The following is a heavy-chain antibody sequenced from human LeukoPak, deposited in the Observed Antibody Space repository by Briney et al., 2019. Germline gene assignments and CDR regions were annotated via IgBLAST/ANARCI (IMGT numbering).Heavy chain of an antibody. CDR1: GFSFSSYA. CDR3: ARSELGYNYHYMDV. V-gene: IGHV3-23*01. CDR2: ISSSGGRT. Sequence: GGSLRLSCAASGFSFSSYAMSWVRQAPGKGLEWVSTISSSGGRTYYADSVKGRFTIARDNSKNTLYLQMNSLRAEDTAVYYCARSELGYNYHYMDVWGKGTTVTISS. D-gene: IGHD3-10*01. J-gene: IGHJ6*03.